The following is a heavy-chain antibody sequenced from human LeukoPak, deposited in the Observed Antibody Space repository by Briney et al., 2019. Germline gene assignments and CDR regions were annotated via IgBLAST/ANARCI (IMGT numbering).Heavy chain of an antibody. D-gene: IGHD1-26*01. CDR2: ISWNSGSI. CDR3: VRDRGGTYMYFQH. V-gene: IGHV3-9*01. CDR1: GFTFDDYA. J-gene: IGHJ1*01. Sequence: PGRSLRLSCAASGFTFDDYAMHWVRQAPGKGLEWVSGISWNSGSIGYADSVKGRFTISRDNAKNSLFLQMNSLRAEDTALYYCVRDRGGTYMYFQHWGQGTLVTVSS.